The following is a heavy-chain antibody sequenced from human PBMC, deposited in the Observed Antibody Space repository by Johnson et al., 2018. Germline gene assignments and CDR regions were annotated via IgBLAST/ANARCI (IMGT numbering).Heavy chain of an antibody. J-gene: IGHJ1*01. Sequence: QVQLQQWGAGLLKPSETLSLTCAVYGGSFSGYYWSWIRQPPGKGLEWIGEINHSGSTNYNPSLKSRVTISVDTSKNQFSLKLSSVTAADTAVYYCARGTDQGYCSGGSGDEPGAEYFQHWGQGTLVNVSS. CDR2: INHSGST. CDR3: ARGTDQGYCSGGSGDEPGAEYFQH. D-gene: IGHD2-15*01. CDR1: GGSFSGYY. V-gene: IGHV4-34*01.